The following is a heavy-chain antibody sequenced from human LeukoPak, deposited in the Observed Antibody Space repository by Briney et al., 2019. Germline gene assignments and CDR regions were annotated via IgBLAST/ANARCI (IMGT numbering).Heavy chain of an antibody. CDR1: GFTFSSYV. Sequence: GGSLRLSCAASGFTFSSYVMNWVRQAPGKGLEWVSVISGGGGTTYYADSVKGRLTIARDNSKNPLFLQKNSLRAEDTAVYYCAKGGYCSSTSCYVGWFDSWGQGTLVTVSS. D-gene: IGHD2-2*01. CDR2: ISGGGGTT. J-gene: IGHJ5*01. V-gene: IGHV3-23*01. CDR3: AKGGYCSSTSCYVGWFDS.